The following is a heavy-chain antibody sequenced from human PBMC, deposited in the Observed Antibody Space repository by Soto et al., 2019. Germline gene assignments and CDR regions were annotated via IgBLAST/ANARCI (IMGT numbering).Heavy chain of an antibody. D-gene: IGHD3-10*01. V-gene: IGHV3-74*01. J-gene: IGHJ4*02. CDR1: GFSFSSYW. CDR2: INSDGSSP. CDR3: AREEGYGSGRYFDY. Sequence: EEQLVESGGGLVQPGGSLRLSCAASGFSFSSYWMHWVRQAPGKGLVWVSHINSDGSSPTYADSVKGRFTISRDNAKNPLYLQMNSLRAEDSAVYYCAREEGYGSGRYFDYWGLGTLVTVSS.